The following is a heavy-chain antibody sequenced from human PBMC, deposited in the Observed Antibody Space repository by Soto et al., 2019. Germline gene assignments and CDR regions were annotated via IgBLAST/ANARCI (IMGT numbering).Heavy chain of an antibody. Sequence: SETLSLTCTVSGVSIHNSPSFWGWIRQPPGKGLEFIGTVYYSGGAHYNSSLKSRVTISVDTANNQVSLRMRSLTAADTAVYYCGRVVEGATRHTDLDSWGQGTLVTVSS. D-gene: IGHD2-21*01. J-gene: IGHJ5*01. CDR1: GVSIHNSPSF. V-gene: IGHV4-39*01. CDR3: GRVVEGATRHTDLDS. CDR2: VYYSGGA.